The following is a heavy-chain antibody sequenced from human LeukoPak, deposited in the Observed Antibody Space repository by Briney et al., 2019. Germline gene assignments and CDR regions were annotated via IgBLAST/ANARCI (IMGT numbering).Heavy chain of an antibody. CDR3: ARGGNIAAASVGYYYGIDV. CDR2: ISSRSTSI. J-gene: IGHJ6*02. CDR1: RFTLSSYG. D-gene: IGHD6-13*01. Sequence: GGSPRLSCTASRFTLSSYGMNWVRQAPGKGLEWVSYISSRSTSIFYADSVKGRFTISRDNAKNSLYLQMNSLRDEDTAVYYCARGGNIAAASVGYYYGIDVWGQGTTVTVSS. V-gene: IGHV3-48*02.